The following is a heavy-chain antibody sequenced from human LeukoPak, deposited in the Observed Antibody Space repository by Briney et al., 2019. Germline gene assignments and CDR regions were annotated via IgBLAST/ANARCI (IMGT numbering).Heavy chain of an antibody. CDR2: ISGDGNAK. Sequence: PGGSLRLSCAASGCSFSSYSINWVRQAPGKGLEWVSYISGDGNAKHYTDSVKGRFTISRDNAKNSLYLQMNSLRAEDTAVYFCARDYVYAFDYWGQGTLVTVSS. CDR3: ARDYVYAFDY. CDR1: GCSFSSYS. J-gene: IGHJ4*02. D-gene: IGHD2/OR15-2a*01. V-gene: IGHV3-48*01.